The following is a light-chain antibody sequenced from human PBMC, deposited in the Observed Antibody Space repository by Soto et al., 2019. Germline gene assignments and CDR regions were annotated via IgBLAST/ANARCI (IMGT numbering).Light chain of an antibody. V-gene: IGKV3-11*01. CDR3: QQRSNR. J-gene: IGKJ4*01. CDR1: QSVSRS. CDR2: DAS. Sequence: EIVLTQSPATLSLSPGDRALLSCRASQSVSRSLTWYQHKPGQAPRLLIYDASTRATGIPRRFSGSGSGTDFTLTISSLEPEDFAVYYCQQRSNRFGGGTKVEIK.